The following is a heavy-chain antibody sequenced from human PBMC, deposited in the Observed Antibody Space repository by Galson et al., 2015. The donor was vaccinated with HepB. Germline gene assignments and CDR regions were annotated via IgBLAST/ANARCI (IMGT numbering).Heavy chain of an antibody. D-gene: IGHD3-10*01. CDR3: ATLGGETYYYGSGSYGIDDC. V-gene: IGHV3-23*01. Sequence: SLRLSCAASGFAFSDYGMTWVRQAPGKGLEWVSSITGSGGSTYDADSVKGRFTISRDNSKNTLYLQMNSLRVEDTAVYHCATLGGETYYYGSGSYGIDDCWGQGTLVTVSS. CDR1: GFAFSDYG. CDR2: ITGSGGST. J-gene: IGHJ4*02.